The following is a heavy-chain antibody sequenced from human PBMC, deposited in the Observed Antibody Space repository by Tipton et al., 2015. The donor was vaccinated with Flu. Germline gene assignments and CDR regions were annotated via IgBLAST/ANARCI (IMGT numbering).Heavy chain of an antibody. J-gene: IGHJ4*02. D-gene: IGHD3-3*01. CDR3: ATWSNSRPFDY. V-gene: IGHV3-74*01. CDR2: VNTDGSRT. Sequence: SLRLSCAVSGFTFSSSWMFWVRQGPGKGLVWVSLVNTDGSRTSYADSVRGQFTISRDNAKNTLYLEMNSLRAEDTAIYYCATWSNSRPFDYWGQGTLVTVSS. CDR1: GFTFSSSW.